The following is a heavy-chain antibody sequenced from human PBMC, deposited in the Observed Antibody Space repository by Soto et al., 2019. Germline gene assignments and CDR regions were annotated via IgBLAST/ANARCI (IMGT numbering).Heavy chain of an antibody. D-gene: IGHD6-6*01. CDR1: GGSVNSDNFY. Sequence: ASETLSLTCTVSGGSVNSDNFYWSWIRQPPGRGLKWIGYIYYTGSTNYNPSLKSRVTISIDTSRNQFSLKLSSVTAADTAVYYCAREFSNSPEAFDSWGQGSLVTVS. CDR3: AREFSNSPEAFDS. CDR2: IYYTGST. J-gene: IGHJ4*02. V-gene: IGHV4-61*01.